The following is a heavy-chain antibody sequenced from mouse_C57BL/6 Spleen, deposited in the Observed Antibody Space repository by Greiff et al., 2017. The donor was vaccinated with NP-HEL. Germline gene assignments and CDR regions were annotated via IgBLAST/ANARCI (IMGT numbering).Heavy chain of an antibody. CDR3: ARGAQATY. CDR1: GFTFSDYG. Sequence: VQLQQSGGGLVKPGGSLKLSCAASGFTFSDYGMHWVRQAPEKGLEWVAYISSGSSTIYYADTVKGRFTISRDNAKNTLFLQMTSLRSEDTAMYYCARGAQATYWGQGTTLTVSS. J-gene: IGHJ2*01. CDR2: ISSGSSTI. D-gene: IGHD3-2*02. V-gene: IGHV5-17*01.